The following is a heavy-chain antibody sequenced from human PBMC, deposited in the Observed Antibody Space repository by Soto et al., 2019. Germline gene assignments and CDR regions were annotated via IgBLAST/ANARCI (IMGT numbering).Heavy chain of an antibody. CDR1: RACMWISY. D-gene: IGHD3-10*01. CDR2: IYYSGST. J-gene: IGHJ4*02. CDR3: TRVGGYYGGSAVFDF. V-gene: IGHV4-59*01. Sequence: SRACMWISYGGGTRQNPGKGLEWIGNIYYSGSTNYNPSLKSRVIMSVASSKNQVSLRLNSVTAADTAVYFCTRVGGYYGGSAVFDFLVQ.